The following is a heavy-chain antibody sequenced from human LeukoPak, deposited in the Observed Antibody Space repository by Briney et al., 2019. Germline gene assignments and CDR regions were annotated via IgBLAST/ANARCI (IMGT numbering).Heavy chain of an antibody. CDR3: ARHPISGYPPSFLDY. V-gene: IGHV5-51*01. CDR2: IYPGDSDT. Sequence: GESLKISCKGSGYSFTSYWIGWVRQMPGKGLEWMGIIYPGDSDTRYSPSFQGQVTISADKSISTAYLQWSSLKASDTAMYYCARHPISGYPPSFLDYWGQGTLVTVSS. CDR1: GYSFTSYW. D-gene: IGHD3-22*01. J-gene: IGHJ4*02.